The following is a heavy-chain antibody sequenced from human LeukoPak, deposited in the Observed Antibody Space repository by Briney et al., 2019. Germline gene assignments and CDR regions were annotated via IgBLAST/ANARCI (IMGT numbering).Heavy chain of an antibody. CDR2: ISGSGGST. CDR1: GFTFSSYA. D-gene: IGHD3-16*01. Sequence: GGSLRLSCAASGFTFSSYAMSWVRQAPGKGLEWVSGISGSGGSTYYADSVKGRFTISRDNSKNTLYLQMNSLRAEDTAVYYWARVLGGGVDDYWGQGTLVTVSS. V-gene: IGHV3-23*01. J-gene: IGHJ4*02. CDR3: ARVLGGGVDDY.